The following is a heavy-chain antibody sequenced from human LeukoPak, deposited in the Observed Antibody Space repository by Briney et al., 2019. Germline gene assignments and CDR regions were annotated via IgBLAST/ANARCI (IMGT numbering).Heavy chain of an antibody. J-gene: IGHJ4*02. Sequence: SETLSLTCTVSGGSISSSSYYWGWIRQPPGKGLEWIGSIYYSGSTYYNPSLKSRVTISVDTSKNQFSLKLSSVTAADTAVYYCAREDSGYDWGNIDYWGQGTLVTVSS. V-gene: IGHV4-39*02. CDR3: AREDSGYDWGNIDY. D-gene: IGHD5-12*01. CDR2: IYYSGST. CDR1: GGSISSSSYY.